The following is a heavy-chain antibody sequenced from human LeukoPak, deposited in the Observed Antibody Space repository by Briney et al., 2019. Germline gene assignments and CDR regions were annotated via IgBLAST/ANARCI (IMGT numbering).Heavy chain of an antibody. CDR2: ISAYNGNT. D-gene: IGHD3-22*01. CDR3: ARVGNYYDSSGYPVGDAFDI. Sequence: ASVKVSCKASGYRFTSYGISWVRQAPGQGLEWMGWISAYNGNTNYAQKLQGRVTMTTDTSTSTAYMELRSLRSDDTAVYYCARVGNYYDSSGYPVGDAFDIWGQGTMVTVSS. V-gene: IGHV1-18*01. CDR1: GYRFTSYG. J-gene: IGHJ3*02.